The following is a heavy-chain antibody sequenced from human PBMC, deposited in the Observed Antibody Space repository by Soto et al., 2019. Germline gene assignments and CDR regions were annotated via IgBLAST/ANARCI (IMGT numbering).Heavy chain of an antibody. CDR2: IAAGSGYT. V-gene: IGHV1-58*01. CDR3: AADATAWQQMVPSDY. Sequence: ASVKVSCKASGFTFTSSAFQWVRQARGQRLEWIGWIAAGSGYTNYAQRFQDRVTLTRDMSTATTYMELSRLTSEDTAIYYCAADATAWQQMVPSDYWGQGTLVTVSS. CDR1: GFTFTSSA. J-gene: IGHJ4*02. D-gene: IGHD2-8*01.